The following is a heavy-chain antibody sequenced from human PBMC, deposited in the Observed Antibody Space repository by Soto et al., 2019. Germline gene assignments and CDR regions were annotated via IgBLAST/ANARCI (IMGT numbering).Heavy chain of an antibody. CDR2: IIPIFGTA. D-gene: IGHD6-6*01. CDR3: ARHLEYSSPHDY. V-gene: IGHV1-69*01. Sequence: QVQLVQSGAEVKKPGSSVKVSCKASGGTFSSYAISWVRQAPGQGLEWMGGIIPIFGTANYAEKFQGRVTITADESTSTAYMELSSMRSEDRAVYYCARHLEYSSPHDYWGQGTLVTVSS. CDR1: GGTFSSYA. J-gene: IGHJ4*02.